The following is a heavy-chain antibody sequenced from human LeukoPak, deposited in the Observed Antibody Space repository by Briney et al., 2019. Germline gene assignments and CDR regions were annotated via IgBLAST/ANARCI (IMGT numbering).Heavy chain of an antibody. CDR2: INHSGST. D-gene: IGHD3-10*01. CDR1: GGSFSDYY. V-gene: IGHV4-34*01. J-gene: IGHJ3*02. Sequence: SETLSLTCGVYGGSFSDYYWSWIRQPPGKGLEWIGEINHSGSTNYNPSLKSRVTISVDTSRNQFSLKLNSVTAADTAVYYCAKSNGYGLVDIWGQGTMVTVSS. CDR3: AKSNGYGLVDI.